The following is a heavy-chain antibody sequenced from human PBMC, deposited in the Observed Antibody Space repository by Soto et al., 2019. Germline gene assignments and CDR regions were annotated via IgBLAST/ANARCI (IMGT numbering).Heavy chain of an antibody. Sequence: GGSLRLSCAASGFTFSSYAMSWVRQAPGKGLEWVSAISGSGGSTYYADSVKGRFTISRDNSKNTLYLQMNSLRAEDTAVYYCANPVGSSTLVLDYWGQGTLVTVSS. V-gene: IGHV3-23*01. CDR2: ISGSGGST. J-gene: IGHJ4*02. D-gene: IGHD2-2*01. CDR3: ANPVGSSTLVLDY. CDR1: GFTFSSYA.